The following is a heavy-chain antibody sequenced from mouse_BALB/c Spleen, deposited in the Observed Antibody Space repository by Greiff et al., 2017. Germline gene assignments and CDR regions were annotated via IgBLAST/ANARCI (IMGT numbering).Heavy chain of an antibody. CDR1: GFTFSSYG. CDR2: INSNGGST. CDR3: ARDTMITKTY. D-gene: IGHD2-4*01. J-gene: IGHJ3*01. Sequence: EVKLMESGGGLVQPGGSLKLSCAASGFTFSSYGMSWVRQTPDKRLELVATINSNGGSTYYPDSVKGRFTISRDNAKNTLYLQMSSLKSEDTAMYYCARDTMITKTYWGQGTLVTVSA. V-gene: IGHV5-6-3*01.